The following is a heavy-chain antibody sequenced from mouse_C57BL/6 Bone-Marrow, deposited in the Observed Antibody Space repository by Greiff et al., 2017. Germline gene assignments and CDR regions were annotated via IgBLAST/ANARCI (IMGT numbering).Heavy chain of an antibody. J-gene: IGHJ1*03. V-gene: IGHV2-5*01. Sequence: QVQLKQSGPGLVQPSQSLSITCTVSGFSLTSYGVHWVRQSPGKGLEWLGVIWRGGSTDYNAAFMSRLSITTDNSKSQVFFKMNSLQADDTAIYYCAKGSYYGSSYWYFDVWGTGTTVTVSS. CDR2: IWRGGST. D-gene: IGHD1-1*01. CDR1: GFSLTSYG. CDR3: AKGSYYGSSYWYFDV.